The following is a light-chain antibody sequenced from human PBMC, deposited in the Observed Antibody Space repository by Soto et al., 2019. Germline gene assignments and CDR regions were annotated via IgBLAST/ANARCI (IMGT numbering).Light chain of an antibody. CDR2: DAS. CDR3: QQYNSYSPRLT. V-gene: IGKV1-5*01. J-gene: IGKJ4*01. Sequence: DIQMTQSPSTLSASVGDRVTITCRASQSISSWLAWYQQKPGKAPKLLIYDASSLESGVPSRFSGSGSGTEFTLTISSLQPDDFATYSCQQYNSYSPRLTFGGGTKGEIK. CDR1: QSISSW.